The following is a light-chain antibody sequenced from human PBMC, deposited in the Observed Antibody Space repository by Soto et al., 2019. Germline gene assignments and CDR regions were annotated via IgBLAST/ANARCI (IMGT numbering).Light chain of an antibody. V-gene: IGKV3-11*01. CDR2: DAS. J-gene: IGKJ5*01. CDR3: QQRSNWPT. Sequence: TQSPSTLSASVGDRVTITCRASQSISSWLAWYQQKPGQAPRLLIYDASNRATGIPARFSGSGSGTDFTLTISSLEPEDFAVYYCQQRSNWPTFGQGTRLEIK. CDR1: QSISSW.